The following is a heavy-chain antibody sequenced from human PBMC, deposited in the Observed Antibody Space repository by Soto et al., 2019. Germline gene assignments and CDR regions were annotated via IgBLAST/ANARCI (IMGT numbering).Heavy chain of an antibody. Sequence: QVQLVQSGAEVKKPGASVKVSCKASGYTFTSYYMHWVRQAPGQGLEWMGIINPSGGSTSYAQKFQGRVTMTRDTSTSPVYMELSSLRSEDTAVYYCARSPVGITVTTVSPYHDYCGQGTLVTVSS. V-gene: IGHV1-46*03. D-gene: IGHD4-4*01. CDR1: GYTFTSYY. J-gene: IGHJ4*02. CDR3: ARSPVGITVTTVSPYHDY. CDR2: INPSGGST.